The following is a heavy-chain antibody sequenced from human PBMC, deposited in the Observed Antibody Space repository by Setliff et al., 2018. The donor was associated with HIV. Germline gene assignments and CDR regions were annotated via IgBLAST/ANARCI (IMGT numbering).Heavy chain of an antibody. CDR3: AHRLSYYDTSGYYSYYFDY. D-gene: IGHD3-22*01. CDR1: GFSLSTNGMG. CDR2: IYWNDDK. V-gene: IGHV2-5*01. J-gene: IGHJ4*02. Sequence: SGPTLVNPTQALTLTCTFSGFSLSTNGMGVGWIRQPPGKALEWLALIYWNDDKRYSPSLKSRLTITKDTSKNQVVLTMNNMDPVDTATYYCAHRLSYYDTSGYYSYYFDYWGQGTLVTVSS.